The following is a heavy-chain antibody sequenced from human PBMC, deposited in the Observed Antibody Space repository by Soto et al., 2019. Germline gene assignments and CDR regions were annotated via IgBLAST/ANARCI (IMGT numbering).Heavy chain of an antibody. CDR1: GFTFSSYA. D-gene: IGHD3-22*01. CDR2: ISYDGSNK. Sequence: GGSLRLSCAASGFTFSSYAMHWVRQAPGKGLEWVAVISYDGSNKYYADSVKGRFTVSRDNSKNTLYLQMNSLRAEDTAVYYCARAFYDSSGYSYWGQGTLVTVSS. J-gene: IGHJ4*02. V-gene: IGHV3-30-3*01. CDR3: ARAFYDSSGYSY.